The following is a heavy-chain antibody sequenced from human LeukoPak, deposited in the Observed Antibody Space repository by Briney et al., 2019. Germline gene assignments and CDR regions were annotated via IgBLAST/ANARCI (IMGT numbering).Heavy chain of an antibody. CDR1: GFTFSSYA. CDR3: ANLDGYYYDSSGYYNGFPTH. J-gene: IGHJ4*02. CDR2: ISYDGSNK. Sequence: PGGSLRLSCAASGFTFSSYAMHWVRQAPGKGLEWVAVISYDGSNKYYADSVKGRFTISRDNSKNTLYLQMNSLRAEDTAVYYCANLDGYYYDSSGYYNGFPTHWGQGTLVTVSS. V-gene: IGHV3-30*04. D-gene: IGHD3-22*01.